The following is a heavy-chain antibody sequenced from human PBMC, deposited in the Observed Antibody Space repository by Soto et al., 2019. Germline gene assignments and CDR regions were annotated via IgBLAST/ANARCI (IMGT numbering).Heavy chain of an antibody. CDR2: ISYDGSNK. CDR1: GFTFSSYA. CDR3: ARGGYSGAGDY. V-gene: IGHV3-30-3*01. D-gene: IGHD1-26*01. Sequence: QVQLVESGGGVVQPGRSLRLSCAASGFTFSSYAMHWVRQAPGKGLVWVAVISYDGSNKYYADSVKGRFTISRDNSKNTLYLQMNSLRAEDTAVYYCARGGYSGAGDYWGQGTLVTVSS. J-gene: IGHJ4*02.